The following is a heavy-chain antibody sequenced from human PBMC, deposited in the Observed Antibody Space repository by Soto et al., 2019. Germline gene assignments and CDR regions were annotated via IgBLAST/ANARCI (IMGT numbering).Heavy chain of an antibody. CDR3: ANDSGWYPPNDY. Sequence: GGSLRLSCAASGFTFSSYGMHWVRQAPGKGLEWVAVISYDGSNKYYADSVKGRFTISRDNSKNTLYLQMNSLRAEDTAVYYCANDSGWYPPNDYWGQGTLVTVSS. CDR2: ISYDGSNK. V-gene: IGHV3-30*18. D-gene: IGHD6-19*01. CDR1: GFTFSSYG. J-gene: IGHJ4*02.